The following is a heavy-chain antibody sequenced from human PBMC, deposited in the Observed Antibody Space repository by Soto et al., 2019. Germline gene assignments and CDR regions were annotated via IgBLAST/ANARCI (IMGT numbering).Heavy chain of an antibody. Sequence: PSETVALTCGVSGGSLSRATYSWNWIRQTPEKGLDWIGYISPSGTTYYNPSLTSRVTISIDVSKNQFSLMLRSLTAADTAVYYCAHSGQFDYWTQGTLV. CDR3: AHSGQFDY. CDR1: GGSLSRATYS. CDR2: ISPSGTT. V-gene: IGHV4-30-2*01. J-gene: IGHJ4*02. D-gene: IGHD6-25*01.